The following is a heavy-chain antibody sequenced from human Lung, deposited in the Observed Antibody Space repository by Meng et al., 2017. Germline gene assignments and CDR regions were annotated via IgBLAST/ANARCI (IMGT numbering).Heavy chain of an antibody. CDR1: LGSITSSNW. CDR3: ASHVTMAGQRGFDY. CDR2: ISQSGRT. D-gene: IGHD6-19*01. Sequence: QVQLQESGPGLVKPTGTLSLTCSVPLGSITSSNWWSWVRQPPGKGLEWIGEISQSGRTNYDPSLRGRVTISVESNTQFSLKLSSVTAADTAVYYCASHVTMAGQRGFDYWGQGTLVTVSS. J-gene: IGHJ4*02. V-gene: IGHV4-4*02.